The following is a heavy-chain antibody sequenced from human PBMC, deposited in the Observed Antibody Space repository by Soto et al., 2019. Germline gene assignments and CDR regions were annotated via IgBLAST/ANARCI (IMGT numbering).Heavy chain of an antibody. Sequence: QVQLVESGGGVVQPGRSLRLSCAASGFTFSSYAMHWVRQAPGKGLEWVAVISYDGSNKYYADSVKGRFTISRDNSKNTLYLQMNSLRAEDTAVYYCAGGTIGGDTAMVSGQWGQGTLVTVSS. CDR1: GFTFSSYA. D-gene: IGHD5-18*01. CDR3: AGGTIGGDTAMVSGQ. J-gene: IGHJ4*02. CDR2: ISYDGSNK. V-gene: IGHV3-30-3*01.